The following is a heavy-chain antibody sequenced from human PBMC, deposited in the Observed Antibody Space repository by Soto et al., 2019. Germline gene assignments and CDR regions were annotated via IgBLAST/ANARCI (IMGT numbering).Heavy chain of an antibody. V-gene: IGHV1-69*13. CDR1: GDTFSSYA. J-gene: IGHJ5*02. CDR3: ARLMSIAARSGFVS. D-gene: IGHD6-6*01. CDR2: IIPIFGTA. Sequence: ASVKVSCKASGDTFSSYAISWVRQAPGQGLEWMGGIIPIFGTANYAQKFQGRVTITADESTSTAYMELSSLRSEDTAVYYCARLMSIAARSGFVSWGQGTLVTVSS.